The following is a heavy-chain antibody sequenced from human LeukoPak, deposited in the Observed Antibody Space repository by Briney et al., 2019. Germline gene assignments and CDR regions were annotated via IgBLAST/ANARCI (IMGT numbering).Heavy chain of an antibody. J-gene: IGHJ4*02. V-gene: IGHV4-39*07. CDR1: GDSISINNYY. CDR2: IYYSGST. Sequence: SETLSLTCTVSGDSISINNYYWGWIRQPPGKGLEWIGSIYYSGSTYYNPSLKSRVTISVDTSKNQFSLKLSSVTAADTAVYYCARSYGSGSYHFDYWGQGTLVTVSS. CDR3: ARSYGSGSYHFDY. D-gene: IGHD3-10*01.